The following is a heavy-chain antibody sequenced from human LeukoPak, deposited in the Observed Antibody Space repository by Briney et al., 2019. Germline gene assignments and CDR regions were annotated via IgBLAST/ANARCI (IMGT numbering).Heavy chain of an antibody. D-gene: IGHD4-23*01. V-gene: IGHV1-2*04. CDR2: INPNSGDT. J-gene: IGHJ4*02. CDR1: GYTFAGYF. Sequence: GASVKVSCKASGYTFAGYFIHWVRQAPGQGLEWMGRINPNSGDTEYAPKFQGWVTMTRDTSISTAYVEVRRLISDDTAVYYCARDNSNFIDYWGQGTLVTVSS. CDR3: ARDNSNFIDY.